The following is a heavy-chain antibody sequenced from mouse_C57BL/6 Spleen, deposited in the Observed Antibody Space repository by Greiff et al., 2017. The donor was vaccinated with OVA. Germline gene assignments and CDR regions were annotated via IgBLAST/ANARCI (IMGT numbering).Heavy chain of an antibody. J-gene: IGHJ4*01. CDR3: ARWGDYSNYGYAMDY. D-gene: IGHD2-5*01. CDR1: GYTFTSYW. V-gene: IGHV1-52*01. Sequence: QVQLQQPGAELVRPGSSVKLSCKASGYTFTSYWMHWVKQRPIQGLEWIGNIDPSDSETHYNQKFKDKATLTVDKSSSTAYMQLSSLTSEDSAVYYCARWGDYSNYGYAMDYWGQGTSVTVSS. CDR2: IDPSDSET.